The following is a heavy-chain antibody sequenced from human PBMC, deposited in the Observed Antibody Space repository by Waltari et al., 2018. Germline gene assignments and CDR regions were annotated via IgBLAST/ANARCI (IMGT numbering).Heavy chain of an antibody. CDR3: ASKVTYYYDSSGYSRYFDY. V-gene: IGHV4-39*01. J-gene: IGHJ4*02. CDR2: IYYSGST. Sequence: QLQLQESGPGLVKPSETLSLTCTVSGGSISSSSYYWGWLRQPPGKGLEWIGSIYYSGSTYYNPSLKSRVTISVDTSKNQFSLKLSSVTAADTAVYYCASKVTYYYDSSGYSRYFDYWGQGTLVTVSS. CDR1: GGSISSSSYY. D-gene: IGHD3-22*01.